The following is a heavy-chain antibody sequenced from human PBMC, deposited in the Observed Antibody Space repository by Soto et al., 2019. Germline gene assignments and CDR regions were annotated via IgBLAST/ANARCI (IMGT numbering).Heavy chain of an antibody. J-gene: IGHJ6*04. CDR2: IIPIFGTA. CDR3: ARDGGYDFWSGPYYGKEV. Sequence: ASVKVSCKASGGTFSSYAISWVRQAPGQGLEWMGGIIPIFGTADYAQKFQGRVTITADESTSTAYMELSSLRSEDTAVYYCARDGGYDFWSGPYYGKEVWGEGTTVNVSS. V-gene: IGHV1-69*13. D-gene: IGHD3-3*01. CDR1: GGTFSSYA.